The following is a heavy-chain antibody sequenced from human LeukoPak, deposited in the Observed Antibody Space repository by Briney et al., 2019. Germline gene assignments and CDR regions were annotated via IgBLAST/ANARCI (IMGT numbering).Heavy chain of an antibody. Sequence: ASVKVSCKASGYTFTSYDINWVRQATGQGLEWMGWMNPNSGNTGYAQKFQGRVTMTRDTSTSTVYMELSSLRSEDTAVYYCARDRSRYTEFDPWGQGTLVTVSS. CDR3: ARDRSRYTEFDP. V-gene: IGHV1-8*01. CDR1: GYTFTSYD. D-gene: IGHD2-2*02. J-gene: IGHJ5*02. CDR2: MNPNSGNT.